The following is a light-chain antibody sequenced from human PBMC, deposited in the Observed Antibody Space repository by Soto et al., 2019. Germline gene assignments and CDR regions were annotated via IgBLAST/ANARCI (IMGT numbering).Light chain of an antibody. Sequence: QAVLTQPASVSGSPGQSITISCTGTSSDVGGYNYVSWYQQHPGKAPKLMIYDVSNRPSGVSNRFSGSKSGNTASLTISGLQAEDEADYYSCSYTSSSTYVFGTWTKLTVL. J-gene: IGLJ1*01. CDR3: CSYTSSSTYV. CDR1: SSDVGGYNY. V-gene: IGLV2-14*01. CDR2: DVS.